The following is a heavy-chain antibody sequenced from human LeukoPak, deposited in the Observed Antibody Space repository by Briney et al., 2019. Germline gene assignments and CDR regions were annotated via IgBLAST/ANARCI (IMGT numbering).Heavy chain of an antibody. CDR1: GGSISSYY. CDR3: ARRSNYGYYFDY. V-gene: IGHV4-59*08. D-gene: IGHD4-17*01. CDR2: IYYSGST. Sequence: SETLSLTCTVSGGSISSYYWSWIRQPPGKGLEWIGYIYYSGSTNYNPSLKSRVTISVDTSKNQFSLKLSSVTAADTAVYYCARRSNYGYYFDYWGQGTLVTVSP. J-gene: IGHJ4*02.